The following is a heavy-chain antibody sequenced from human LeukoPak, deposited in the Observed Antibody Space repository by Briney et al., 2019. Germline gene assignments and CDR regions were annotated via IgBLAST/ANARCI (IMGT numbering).Heavy chain of an antibody. D-gene: IGHD1-26*01. V-gene: IGHV3-64*01. CDR3: ARARLVGTTTCFDY. Sequence: GGTLRLSCAASGFTFSSYAMHWDRQAPGKGLEYVSAISINGGSTYYAHSVRGRFTISRDNSKNTLFLQMGSLRAEDMAVYYCARARLVGTTTCFDYWGQGTLVTVSS. CDR1: GFTFSSYA. J-gene: IGHJ4*01. CDR2: ISINGGST.